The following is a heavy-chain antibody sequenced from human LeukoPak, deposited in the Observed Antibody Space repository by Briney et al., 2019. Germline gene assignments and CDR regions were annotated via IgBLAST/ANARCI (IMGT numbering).Heavy chain of an antibody. CDR2: INPNSGVT. V-gene: IGHV1-2*02. CDR1: GYTFTGYY. CDR3: ARAIRYYSDWFDP. D-gene: IGHD3-10*01. J-gene: IGHJ5*02. Sequence: ASVKVSCKASGYTFTGYYIHWVRQAPGQGLEWMGWINPNSGVTHYPQKFQGRVTMTRDTSIRTAYMEVSSLRSDDTAVYYCARAIRYYSDWFDPWGQGTLVTVSS.